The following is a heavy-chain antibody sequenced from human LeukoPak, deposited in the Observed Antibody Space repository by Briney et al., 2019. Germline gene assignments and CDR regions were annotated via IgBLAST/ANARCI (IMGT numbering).Heavy chain of an antibody. CDR1: GFTVSSNY. CDR2: IYSGGST. Sequence: PGGSLRLSCAASGFTVSSNYMSWVRQAPGKGLEGVSVIYSGGSTYYADSVKGRFTISRHNSKNTLYLQMDSLRAEDTAVYYCARSPNYDILTGYDLYYFDCWGQGTLVTVSS. D-gene: IGHD3-9*01. V-gene: IGHV3-53*04. CDR3: ARSPNYDILTGYDLYYFDC. J-gene: IGHJ4*02.